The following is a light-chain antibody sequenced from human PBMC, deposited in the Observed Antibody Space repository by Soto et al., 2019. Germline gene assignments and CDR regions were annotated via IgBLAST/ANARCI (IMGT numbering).Light chain of an antibody. CDR3: QQYVSAPLT. J-gene: IGKJ4*01. Sequence: EIVLTQSPGTLSLSPGERAALSCRASQSLTNNYLAWYQQKPGQAPRLLIYGASTRATGIPDRFSGSGSGTDFTLTISRLEPEDFAVYYCQQYVSAPLTFGGGTKVDIK. V-gene: IGKV3-20*01. CDR2: GAS. CDR1: QSLTNNY.